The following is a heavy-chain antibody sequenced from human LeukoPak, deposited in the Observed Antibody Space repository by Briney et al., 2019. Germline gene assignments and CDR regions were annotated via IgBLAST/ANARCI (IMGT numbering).Heavy chain of an antibody. CDR3: ATAARYSSSWPNNWFDP. CDR1: GGTFSSYA. V-gene: IGHV1-69*13. CDR2: IIPIFGTL. D-gene: IGHD6-13*01. Sequence: SVKVSCKASGGTFSSYAISWVRQAPGQGLEWMGGIIPIFGTLNYAQKFQGRVTITADESTSSAYVELSSLRSEDTAVYYCATAARYSSSWPNNWFDPWGQGTLVTVSS. J-gene: IGHJ5*02.